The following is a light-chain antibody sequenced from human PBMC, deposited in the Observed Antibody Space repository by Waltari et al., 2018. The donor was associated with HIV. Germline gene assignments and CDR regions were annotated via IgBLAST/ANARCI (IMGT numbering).Light chain of an antibody. V-gene: IGLV1-40*01. J-gene: IGLJ2*01. Sequence: QSALTQPPSVSGAPGQRVTISCPGTRSNIGAGYFVHWYQHLPGTAPKLPVYSDINRPSGVPDRFSGSKSGTSASLVITGLQAEDEADYYCQSYDSSLRASVFGGGTKLTVL. CDR3: QSYDSSLRASV. CDR1: RSNIGAGYF. CDR2: SDI.